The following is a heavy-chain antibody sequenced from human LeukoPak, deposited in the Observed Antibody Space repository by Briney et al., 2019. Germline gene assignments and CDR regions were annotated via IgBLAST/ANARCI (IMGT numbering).Heavy chain of an antibody. CDR2: LYTSGGT. CDR1: GGSVSSYF. D-gene: IGHD2-8*01. CDR3: ARQYSYCTNGVCPFDY. Sequence: PSDTLSLTCTVSGGSVSSYFWSWIRQPPEKGLEWIGYLYTSGGTDYNPSLKSRVTISVDTSKNQFSLKLSSVTAADTAVYYCARQYSYCTNGVCPFDYWGQGTLVTVSS. V-gene: IGHV4-4*09. J-gene: IGHJ4*02.